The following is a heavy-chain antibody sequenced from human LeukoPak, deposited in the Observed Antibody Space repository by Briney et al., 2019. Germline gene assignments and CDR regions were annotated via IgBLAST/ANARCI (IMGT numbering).Heavy chain of an antibody. CDR3: ALRYSSSWQRGFDY. D-gene: IGHD6-13*01. CDR2: IYYSGST. Sequence: PSKTLSLTCTVSGGSISSSSYYWGWIRQPPGKGLEWIGSIYYSGSTYYNPSLKSRVTISVDTSKNQLSLKLSSVTAADTAVYYCALRYSSSWQRGFDYWGQGTLVTVSS. J-gene: IGHJ4*02. V-gene: IGHV4-39*01. CDR1: GGSISSSSYY.